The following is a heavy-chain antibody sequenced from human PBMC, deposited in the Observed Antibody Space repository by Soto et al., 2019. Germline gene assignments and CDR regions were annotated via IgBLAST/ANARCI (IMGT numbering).Heavy chain of an antibody. J-gene: IGHJ3*02. CDR1: GYSFTSYW. CDR3: ARLYYYDSSGYVGAFDI. CDR2: IDPSDSYT. V-gene: IGHV5-10-1*01. Sequence: GESLKISCKGSGYSFTSYWISWVRQMPGKGLEWMGRIDPSDSYTNYSPSFQGHVTISADKSISTAYLQWSSLKASDTAMYYCARLYYYDSSGYVGAFDIWGQGTMVTVSS. D-gene: IGHD3-22*01.